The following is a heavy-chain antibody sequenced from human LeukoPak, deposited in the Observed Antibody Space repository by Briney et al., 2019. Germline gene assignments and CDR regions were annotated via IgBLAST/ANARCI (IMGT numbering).Heavy chain of an antibody. D-gene: IGHD3-16*01. CDR1: GFIFDDYT. CDR2: VNWNGFST. J-gene: IGHJ4*02. CDR3: VKDDYGPFDY. V-gene: IGHV3-43*01. Sequence: GGSLRLSCRASGFIFDDYTMHWVRQVPGKGLEWVCLVNWNGFSTNYADSVQGRFTISRDNSKNSLYLQMSSLRTEDTALYYCVKDDYGPFDYWGQGTLVTVSS.